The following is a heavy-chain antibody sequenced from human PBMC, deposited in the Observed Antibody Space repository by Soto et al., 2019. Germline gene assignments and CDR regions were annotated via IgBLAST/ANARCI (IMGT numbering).Heavy chain of an antibody. CDR1: GYTFTSYH. CDR3: ARPEGYGSGSYYFDY. J-gene: IGHJ4*02. Sequence: QVQLVQSGAEVKKPGASVRASCKASGYTFTSYHIHWVRQAPGQGLEWMGRVTPSGSGQDYAQRFQGRVTMTRDTSTRTVYMELSSLRSEDTAVYYCARPEGYGSGSYYFDYWGQGTPVTVSS. CDR2: VTPSGSGQ. D-gene: IGHD3-10*01. V-gene: IGHV1-46*01.